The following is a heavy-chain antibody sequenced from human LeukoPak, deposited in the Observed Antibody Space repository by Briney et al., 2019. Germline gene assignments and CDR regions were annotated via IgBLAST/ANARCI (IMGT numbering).Heavy chain of an antibody. CDR1: GGSISSYY. Sequence: PPETLSLTCTVSGGSISSYYWSWIRQPPGKGLEWIGYIYYSGSTNYNPSLKSRVTTSVDTSKNQFSLKLSSVTAADTAVYYCARALTIFGVVIHDAFDIWGQGTMVTVSS. CDR2: IYYSGST. J-gene: IGHJ3*02. D-gene: IGHD3-3*01. CDR3: ARALTIFGVVIHDAFDI. V-gene: IGHV4-59*01.